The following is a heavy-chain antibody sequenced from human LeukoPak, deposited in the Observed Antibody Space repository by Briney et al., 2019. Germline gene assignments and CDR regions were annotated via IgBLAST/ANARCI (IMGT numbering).Heavy chain of an antibody. CDR2: INHSGST. Sequence: LETLSLTCAVYGGSFGGYYWSWIRQPPGKGLEWIGEINHSGSTNYNPSLKSRVTISVDTSKNQFSLKLSSVTAADTAVYYYARHRRYGSGSYYKELDYWGQGTLVTVSS. CDR3: ARHRRYGSGSYYKELDY. D-gene: IGHD3-10*01. J-gene: IGHJ4*02. CDR1: GGSFGGYY. V-gene: IGHV4-34*01.